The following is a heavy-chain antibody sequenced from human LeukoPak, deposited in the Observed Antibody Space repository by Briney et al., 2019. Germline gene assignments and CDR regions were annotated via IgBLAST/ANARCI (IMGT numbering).Heavy chain of an antibody. V-gene: IGHV4-31*03. CDR3: ARESQAVVAARHIDY. Sequence: SQTLSLTCTVSGGSISSGGYYWSWIRQHPGKGLAWIGYIYYSGSTYYNPSLKSRVTISVDTSKNQFSLKLSSVTAADTAVYYCARESQAVVAARHIDYWGQGTLVTVSS. CDR1: GGSISSGGYY. J-gene: IGHJ4*02. CDR2: IYYSGST. D-gene: IGHD2-15*01.